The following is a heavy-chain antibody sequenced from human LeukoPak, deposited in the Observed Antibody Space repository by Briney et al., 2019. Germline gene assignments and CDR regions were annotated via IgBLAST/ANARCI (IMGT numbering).Heavy chain of an antibody. D-gene: IGHD3-22*01. Sequence: PGGSLRLSCAASGFTFSDYYMSWIRQAPGKGLEWVSYISSSGSTIYYADSVKGRFTISRDNAKNSLYLQMNSLRAEDTAVYYCARDPAYYDSSGYPNWFDPWGQGTLVTVSS. V-gene: IGHV3-11*04. CDR3: ARDPAYYDSSGYPNWFDP. J-gene: IGHJ5*02. CDR1: GFTFSDYY. CDR2: ISSSGSTI.